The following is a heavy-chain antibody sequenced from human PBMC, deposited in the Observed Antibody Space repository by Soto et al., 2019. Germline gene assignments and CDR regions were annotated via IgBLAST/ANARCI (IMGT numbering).Heavy chain of an antibody. Sequence: QVQLVQSGAEVKKPGASVKVSCKASGYTFTSYGISWVRQAPGQGLEWMGWISAYNGNTNYAQKLQGRVTMTTDTSTSTAYMELRSLISDDTAVYYCARDLYYDSSGYSHGYWGQGTLVTVSS. V-gene: IGHV1-18*01. J-gene: IGHJ4*02. D-gene: IGHD3-22*01. CDR1: GYTFTSYG. CDR2: ISAYNGNT. CDR3: ARDLYYDSSGYSHGY.